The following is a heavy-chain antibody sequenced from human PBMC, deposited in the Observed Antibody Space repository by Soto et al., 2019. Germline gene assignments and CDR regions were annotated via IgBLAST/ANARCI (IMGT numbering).Heavy chain of an antibody. D-gene: IGHD3-16*01. CDR2: IWYDGSNK. CDR3: ARVSYYYEGDAFDI. J-gene: IGHJ3*02. Sequence: QVQLVESGGGVVQPGRSLRLSCAASGFTFSSYGMQWVRQAPGKGLEWVAVIWYDGSNKYYADSVKGRFTISRDNSKNTLYLQMNSLRAEDTAVYYCARVSYYYEGDAFDIWGQATMVTVSS. CDR1: GFTFSSYG. V-gene: IGHV3-33*01.